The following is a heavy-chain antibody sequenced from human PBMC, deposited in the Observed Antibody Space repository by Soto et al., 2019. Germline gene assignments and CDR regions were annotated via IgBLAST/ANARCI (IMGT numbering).Heavy chain of an antibody. CDR1: GDSISSSTYY. CDR2: IFSTGTT. D-gene: IGHD4-17*01. CDR3: ARHDYGDGFSY. Sequence: PSETLSLTCTVSGDSISSSTYYWGWIRRPPGKGLEWIATIFSTGTTHYNPSLRSRVTISVDTSKNQFSLTVRSVTAADTAAYYCARHDYGDGFSYWGQGSQVTVS. J-gene: IGHJ4*02. V-gene: IGHV4-39*01.